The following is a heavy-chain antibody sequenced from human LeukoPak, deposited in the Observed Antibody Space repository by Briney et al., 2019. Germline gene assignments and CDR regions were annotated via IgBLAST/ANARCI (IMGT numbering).Heavy chain of an antibody. V-gene: IGHV4-39*07. J-gene: IGHJ4*02. D-gene: IGHD3-3*01. CDR3: ARYEFAYYYFDY. CDR2: IYYSGST. Sequence: PSETLSLTCSVSGGSSSSSSYYWGWIRQPPGKGLEWIGSIYYSGSTYYNPSLKSRVTISLDTSKNQFSLKLSSVTAADTAVYYCARYEFAYYYFDYWGQGTLVTVSS. CDR1: GGSSSSSSYY.